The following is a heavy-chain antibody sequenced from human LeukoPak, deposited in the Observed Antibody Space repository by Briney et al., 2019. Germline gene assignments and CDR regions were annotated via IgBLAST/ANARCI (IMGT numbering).Heavy chain of an antibody. D-gene: IGHD2-8*01. CDR2: ISSSSSYI. V-gene: IGHV3-21*01. CDR1: GFTFSSYA. J-gene: IGHJ4*02. CDR3: ARARGPGVFDY. Sequence: GGSLRLSCAASGFTFSSYAMSWVRQAPGKGLEWVSSISSSSSYIYYADSVKGRFTISRDNAKNSLYLQMNSLRAEDTAVYYCARARGPGVFDYWGQGALVTVSS.